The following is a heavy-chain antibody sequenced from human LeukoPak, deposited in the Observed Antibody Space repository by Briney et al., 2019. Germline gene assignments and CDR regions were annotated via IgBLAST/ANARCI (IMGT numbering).Heavy chain of an antibody. CDR1: GFTFRNYG. Sequence: PGGSLRLSCAASGFTFRNYGMHWVRQAPGKGLEWVAVISIDGSEKYYADSVKGRFTISGDNSKNTLYLQMNSLRGDETAVYYCANPQSRGYDYLDYWGQGTLVTVSS. D-gene: IGHD5-12*01. J-gene: IGHJ4*02. CDR3: ANPQSRGYDYLDY. CDR2: ISIDGSEK. V-gene: IGHV3-30*18.